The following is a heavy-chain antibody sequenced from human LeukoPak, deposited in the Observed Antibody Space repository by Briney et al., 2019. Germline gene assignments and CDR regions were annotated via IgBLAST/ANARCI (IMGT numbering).Heavy chain of an antibody. CDR1: GFTFSSYG. V-gene: IGHV3-33*01. Sequence: GRSLRLSCAASGFTFSSYGMHWVRQAPGKGLEWAAVIWYDGSNKYYADSVKGRFTISRDNSKNTLYLQMNSLRAEDTAVYYCARDLTAAGLYYYYYGMDVWGQGTTVTVSS. D-gene: IGHD6-13*01. J-gene: IGHJ6*02. CDR2: IWYDGSNK. CDR3: ARDLTAAGLYYYYYGMDV.